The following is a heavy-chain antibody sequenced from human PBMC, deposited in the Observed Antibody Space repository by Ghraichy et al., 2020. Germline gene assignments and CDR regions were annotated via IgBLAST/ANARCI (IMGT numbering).Heavy chain of an antibody. CDR1: GFTFDDYA. V-gene: IGHV3-9*01. J-gene: IGHJ4*02. CDR3: AKERYSGSYDYFDY. Sequence: GGSLRLSCAASGFTFDDYAMHWVRQAPGKGLEWVSGISWNSGSIGYADSVKGRFTISRDNAKNSLYLQMNSLRAEDTALYYCAKERYSGSYDYFDYWGQGTLVTVSS. CDR2: ISWNSGSI. D-gene: IGHD1-26*01.